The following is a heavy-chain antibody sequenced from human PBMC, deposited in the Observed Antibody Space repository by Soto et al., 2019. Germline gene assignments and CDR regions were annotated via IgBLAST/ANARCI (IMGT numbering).Heavy chain of an antibody. V-gene: IGHV3-33*01. J-gene: IGHJ4*02. CDR3: GRCIIHPYYFDY. CDR2: IWYDGSNK. Sequence: PGGSLRLSCAASGFTFSSYGMHWVRQAPGKGLEWVAFIWYDGSNKYYADSVKGRFTISRDNSKNTLYLQMNRLRAEDTAVYYCGRCIIHPYYFDYWAREPCAPSP. CDR1: GFTFSSYG. D-gene: IGHD3-16*01.